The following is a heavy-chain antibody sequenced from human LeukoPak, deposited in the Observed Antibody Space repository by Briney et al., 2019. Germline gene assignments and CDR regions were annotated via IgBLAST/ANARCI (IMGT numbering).Heavy chain of an antibody. J-gene: IGHJ3*02. CDR3: ARERTIRAFDI. CDR2: ISSSSSYI. V-gene: IGHV3-21*01. CDR1: GFTFSSYS. Sequence: GGSPRLSCAASGFTFSSYSMNWVRQAPGKGLEWVSSISSSSSYIYYADSVKGRFTISRDNAKNSLYLQMNSLRAEDTAVYYCARERTIRAFDIWGQGTMVTVSS. D-gene: IGHD5-12*01.